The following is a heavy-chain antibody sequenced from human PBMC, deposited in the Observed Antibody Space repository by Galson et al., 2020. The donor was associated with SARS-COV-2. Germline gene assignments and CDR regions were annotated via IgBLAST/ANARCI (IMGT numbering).Heavy chain of an antibody. D-gene: IGHD3-22*01. V-gene: IGHV4-39*01. CDR2: IYYSGST. CDR1: GGSISSNNYY. Sequence: SQTLSLTCTVSGGSISSNNYYWGWIRQSPGKGLEWIGSIYYSGSTHYNPSLRSRVTISVDTSDNQFSLKLRSVTAADTAVYYCARHLYYYDSSGYSRFEYFQNWGQGTLVTVFS. CDR3: ARHLYYYDSSGYSRFEYFQN. J-gene: IGHJ1*01.